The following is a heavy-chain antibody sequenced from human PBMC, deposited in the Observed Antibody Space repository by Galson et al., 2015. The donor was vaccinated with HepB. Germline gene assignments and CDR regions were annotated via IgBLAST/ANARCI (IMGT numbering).Heavy chain of an antibody. CDR2: IIPIFGTA. CDR1: GGTFSSYA. V-gene: IGHV1-69*13. D-gene: IGHD6-19*01. J-gene: IGHJ4*02. CDR3: ARIQSPGIAVAGLTDY. Sequence: SVKVSCKASGGTFSSYAISWVRQAPGQGLEWMGGIIPIFGTANYAQKFQGRVTITADESTSTAYMELSSLRSEDTAVYYCARIQSPGIAVAGLTDYWGQGTLVTVSS.